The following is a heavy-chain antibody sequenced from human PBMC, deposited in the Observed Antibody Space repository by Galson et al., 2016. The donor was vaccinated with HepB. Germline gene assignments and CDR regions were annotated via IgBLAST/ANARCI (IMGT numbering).Heavy chain of an antibody. CDR3: TRVSGYTSRS. V-gene: IGHV3-49*03. Sequence: SLRLSCAGSGFTFGDYSVGWFRQAPGKGLEWVGFIRSKAFGETLDYAASVKGRFSISRDDSKEVAFPQMNGLKREDTGSYYCTRVSGYTSRSWGQGTLVIVSS. CDR2: IRSKAFGETL. CDR1: GFTFGDYS. D-gene: IGHD5-12*01. J-gene: IGHJ4*02.